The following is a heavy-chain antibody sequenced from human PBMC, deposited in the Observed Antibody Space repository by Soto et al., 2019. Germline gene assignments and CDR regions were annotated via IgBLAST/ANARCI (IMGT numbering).Heavy chain of an antibody. D-gene: IGHD3-10*01. Sequence: QLQLQESGPGLVKPSETLSLTCTVSGGSISSSSYYWGWIRQPPGKGLEWIGSTYYSGSTYYNPSLKSRVTISVDTSKNQFSLKLSSVTAADTAVYYCARHRSTMEGGDAFDIWGQGTMVTVSS. CDR3: ARHRSTMEGGDAFDI. CDR1: GGSISSSSYY. CDR2: TYYSGST. J-gene: IGHJ3*02. V-gene: IGHV4-39*01.